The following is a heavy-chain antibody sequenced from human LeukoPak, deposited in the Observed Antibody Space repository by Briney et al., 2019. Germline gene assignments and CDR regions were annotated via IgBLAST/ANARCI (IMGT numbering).Heavy chain of an antibody. J-gene: IGHJ6*03. D-gene: IGHD3-10*01. CDR3: AARAGVLLWFGDYYMDV. CDR2: IYHSGST. V-gene: IGHV4-38-2*02. Sequence: SETLSLTCTVSGYSISSGYYWGWIRQPPGKGLEWIGSIYHSGSTYYNPSLKGRVTISVDTSKNQFSLKLSSVTAADTAVYYCAARAGVLLWFGDYYMDVWGKGTTVTVSS. CDR1: GYSISSGYY.